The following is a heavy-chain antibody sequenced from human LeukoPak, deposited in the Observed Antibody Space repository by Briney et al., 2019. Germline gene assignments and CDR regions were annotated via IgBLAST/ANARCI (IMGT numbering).Heavy chain of an antibody. CDR2: IYYSGST. V-gene: IGHV4-39*01. CDR1: GGSISSGSYY. J-gene: IGHJ4*02. D-gene: IGHD2-2*02. CDR3: ARPPGLYEGNDF. Sequence: SETLSLTCTVSGGSISSGSYYWGWIRQPPGKGLEWIGSIYYSGSTNCNPSLRSRLTISVDTSKNQFSLKLTSLTAADTAVYYCARPPGLYEGNDFWGQGTLVTVSS.